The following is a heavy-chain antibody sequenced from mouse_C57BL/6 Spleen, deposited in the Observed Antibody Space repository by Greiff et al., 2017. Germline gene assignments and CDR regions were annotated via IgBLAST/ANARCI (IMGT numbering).Heavy chain of an antibody. CDR3: TSRRGSSYGFAY. V-gene: IGHV1-5*01. CDR2: IYPGNSDT. D-gene: IGHD1-1*01. CDR1: GYTFTSYW. J-gene: IGHJ3*01. Sequence: VQLKESGTVLARPGASVKMSCKTSGYTFTSYWMHWVKQRPGQGLEWIGAIYPGNSDTSYNQKFKGKDKLTAVTSASTAYMELSSLTTDDSAVYYCTSRRGSSYGFAYWGQGTLVTVSA.